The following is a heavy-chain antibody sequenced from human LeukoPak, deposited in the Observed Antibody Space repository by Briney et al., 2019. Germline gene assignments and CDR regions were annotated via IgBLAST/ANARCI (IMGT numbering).Heavy chain of an antibody. D-gene: IGHD3-9*01. CDR3: CRDGRRWFTDYFDY. CDR2: IKHDGREK. J-gene: IGHJ4*02. V-gene: IGHV3-7*01. Sequence: GGSLRVSCGASIQTFIRYWMRCVRQAPGKGLKWVANIKHDGREKYYVDSVKGRFTISIDNAKNSLYLQMNSLRAQHTAVYYYCRDGRRWFTDYFDYWGQGTLVTVSS. CDR1: IQTFIRYW.